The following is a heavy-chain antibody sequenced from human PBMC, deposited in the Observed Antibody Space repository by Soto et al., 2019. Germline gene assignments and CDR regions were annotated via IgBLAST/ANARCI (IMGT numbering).Heavy chain of an antibody. CDR2: FSHHSYRE. D-gene: IGHD1-26*01. Sequence: PGGSLRLSCGASGFTFPYYVLHWVRQAPGRGLEWVAFFSHHSYREYYAGSVKGRFKVSRDNSKNTLYLQMNSLRNEDTAVYYCAKDCVGGSLKYELEYRGQGITVTVS. CDR3: AKDCVGGSLKYELEY. V-gene: IGHV3-30*18. CDR1: GFTFPYYV. J-gene: IGHJ6*01.